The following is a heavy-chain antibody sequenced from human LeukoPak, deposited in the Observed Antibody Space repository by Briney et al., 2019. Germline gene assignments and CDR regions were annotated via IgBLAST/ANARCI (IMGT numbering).Heavy chain of an antibody. CDR1: GGSISSYY. CDR2: ISTSGST. V-gene: IGHV4-4*07. D-gene: IGHD3-22*01. Sequence: PSETLSLTCTVSGGSISSYYWSWIRQPAGKGLESIGHISTSGSTNYNPSLKSRVTMSIDTSKNQFSLKLSSVTAADTAVYYCARVRYSDSSVLTRKRSYYFDYWGQGTLVTVSS. CDR3: ARVRYSDSSVLTRKRSYYFDY. J-gene: IGHJ4*02.